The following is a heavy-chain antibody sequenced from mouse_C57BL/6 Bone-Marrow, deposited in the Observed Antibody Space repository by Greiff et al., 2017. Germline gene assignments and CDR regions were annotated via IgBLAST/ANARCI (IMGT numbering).Heavy chain of an antibody. V-gene: IGHV1-50*01. Sequence: QVQLQQPGAELVKPGASVKLSCKASGYTFTSYWMQWVKQRPGQGLEWIGEIDPSDSYTNYNQKFKGKATLTVDTSSSTAYMQLSSLTSEDSAVYYWAREYGYGAWFAYWGQGTLVTVSA. CDR3: AREYGYGAWFAY. CDR1: GYTFTSYW. J-gene: IGHJ3*01. CDR2: IDPSDSYT. D-gene: IGHD1-2*01.